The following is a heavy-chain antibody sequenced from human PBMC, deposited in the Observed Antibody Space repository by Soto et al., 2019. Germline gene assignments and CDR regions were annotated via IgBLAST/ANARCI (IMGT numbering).Heavy chain of an antibody. CDR3: AKETYSGPLDY. V-gene: IGHV3-64*04. CDR1: GFTFSSYA. J-gene: IGHJ4*02. CDR2: ISSNGGST. D-gene: IGHD2-15*01. Sequence: GGSLRLSCSASGFTFSSYAMHWVRQAPGKGLEYVSAISSNGGSTYYADSVKGRFTISRDNSKNTLYLQMNSLRAEDTAVYYCAKETYSGPLDYWGQGTLVTVSS.